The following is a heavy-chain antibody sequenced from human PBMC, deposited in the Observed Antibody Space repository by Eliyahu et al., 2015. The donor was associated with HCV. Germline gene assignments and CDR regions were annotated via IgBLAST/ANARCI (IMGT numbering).Heavy chain of an antibody. CDR2: IFYSGTT. CDR3: ARGGVWFGDVREEYRYYGMDV. V-gene: IGHV4-59*01. Sequence: QVQLQASGPGPVKSSXXLSXTCTVSGGSXSSYXXXWIRQPPGKGLEWXGYIFYSGTTHYNPSLRSRVTISVDTSKSQFSLKLSSVTAADTAVYYCARGGVWFGDVREEYRYYGMDVWGQGTTVTVS. D-gene: IGHD3-10*01. CDR1: GGSXSSYX. J-gene: IGHJ6*02.